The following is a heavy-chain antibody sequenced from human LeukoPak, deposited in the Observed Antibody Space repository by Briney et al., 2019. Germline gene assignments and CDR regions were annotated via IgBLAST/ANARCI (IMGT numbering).Heavy chain of an antibody. J-gene: IGHJ1*01. CDR2: IYYSGST. V-gene: IGHV4-59*12. CDR3: ARVKSYGGYSSKYFQH. D-gene: IGHD4-23*01. Sequence: SETLSLTCTVSNGSINTYYWSWIRQPPGKGLEWIGYIYYSGSTNYNPSLKSRVTISVDTSKNQFSLKLSSVTAADTAVYYCARVKSYGGYSSKYFQHWGQGTLVTVSS. CDR1: NGSINTYY.